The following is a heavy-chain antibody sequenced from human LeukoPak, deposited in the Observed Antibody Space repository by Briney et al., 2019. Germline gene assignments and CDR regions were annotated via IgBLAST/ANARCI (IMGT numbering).Heavy chain of an antibody. CDR2: INHSGST. D-gene: IGHD6-13*01. CDR1: GGSFSGYY. CDR3: ASGFRFRYSSSDSDP. J-gene: IGHJ5*02. Sequence: PETLSLTCAVYGGSFSGYYWSWIRQPPGKGLEWIGEINHSGSTNYNPSLKSRVTISVDTSKNQFTLELSSVTAADTAVYYCASGFRFRYSSSDSDPWGQGTLVTVSS. V-gene: IGHV4-34*01.